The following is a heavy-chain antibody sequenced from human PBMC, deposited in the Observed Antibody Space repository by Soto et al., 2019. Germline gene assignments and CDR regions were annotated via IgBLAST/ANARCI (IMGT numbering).Heavy chain of an antibody. V-gene: IGHV1-46*01. CDR3: ARSPPWGSALGGWFDP. J-gene: IGHJ5*02. D-gene: IGHD3-16*01. Sequence: QVQLVQSGAEVKKPGASVRVSCKASGYTFTSYCLHWVRQAPGQGLEWMGIINPGQGLAWMGIINPRAASPGYAQKFQGRVTMTIDTSTSTVYMELSSLRSEDTAVYYCARSPPWGSALGGWFDPWGQGTLVTVSS. CDR2: INPRAASP. CDR1: GYTFTSYC.